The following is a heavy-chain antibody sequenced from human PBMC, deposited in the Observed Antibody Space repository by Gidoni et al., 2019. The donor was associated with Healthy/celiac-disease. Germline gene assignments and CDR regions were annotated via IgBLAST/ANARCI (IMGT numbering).Heavy chain of an antibody. CDR1: GFTFSRYG. V-gene: IGHV3-30*18. CDR3: AKVDLSYGSGPPYDY. J-gene: IGHJ4*02. CDR2: ISYDGSNK. D-gene: IGHD3-10*01. Sequence: QVQLVESGGGVVQPGRSLSLSCEASGFTFSRYGMHWVRQAPGKGLEWVAVISYDGSNKYYADSVKGRFTISRDNSKNTLYLQMNSLRAEDTAVYYCAKVDLSYGSGPPYDYWGQGTLVTVSS.